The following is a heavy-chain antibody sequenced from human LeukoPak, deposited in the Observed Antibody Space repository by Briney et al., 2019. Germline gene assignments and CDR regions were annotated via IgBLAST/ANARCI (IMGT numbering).Heavy chain of an antibody. D-gene: IGHD6-19*01. CDR3: ASKRIAVAGFIDY. CDR2: IYYSGST. J-gene: IGHJ4*02. V-gene: IGHV4-39*07. CDR1: GGSISSSSYY. Sequence: NPSETLSLTCTVSGGSISSSSYYWGWVRQPPGKGLEWIGIIYYSGSTYYNPSLKSRVTISVDTSKNQFSLKLSSVTAADTAVYYCASKRIAVAGFIDYWGQGTLVTVSS.